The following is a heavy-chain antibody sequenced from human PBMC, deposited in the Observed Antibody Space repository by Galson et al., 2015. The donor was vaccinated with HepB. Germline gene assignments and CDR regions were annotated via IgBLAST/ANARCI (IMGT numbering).Heavy chain of an antibody. D-gene: IGHD3-10*01. Sequence: SVKVSCKASGGAFGTYIINWVRQAPGQGLEWVGRIIPFLGVANYAQRFQGRVSITADKSTNTAYIDLTSLTIEDTAVYYCARDHVRALVKFDFWGQGTLLTVSS. CDR1: GGAFGTYI. CDR3: ARDHVRALVKFDF. CDR2: IIPFLGVA. V-gene: IGHV1-69*10. J-gene: IGHJ4*02.